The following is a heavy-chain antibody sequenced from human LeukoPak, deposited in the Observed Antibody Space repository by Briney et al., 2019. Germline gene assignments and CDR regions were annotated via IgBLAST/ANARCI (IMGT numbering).Heavy chain of an antibody. D-gene: IGHD4-17*01. V-gene: IGHV1-46*01. CDR3: ARAHLHYGDSIHDLDY. CDR1: GYTFTSYY. J-gene: IGHJ4*02. Sequence: ASVKVSCKASGYTFTSYYMHWVRQAPGQELEWMGIIHPSGGSTSYAQKFQGRVTMTRDTSTSTVHMELSSLRSEDTAVYYCARAHLHYGDSIHDLDYWGQGTLVTVSS. CDR2: IHPSGGST.